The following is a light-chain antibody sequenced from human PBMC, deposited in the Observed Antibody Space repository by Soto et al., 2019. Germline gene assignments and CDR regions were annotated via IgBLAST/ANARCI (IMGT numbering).Light chain of an antibody. CDR3: QQSHSTPLT. J-gene: IGKJ4*01. CDR2: TAS. CDR1: QSISNY. V-gene: IGKV1-39*01. Sequence: DIQMTQSPSSLSASVGDRVTITCRASQSISNYLNWYQQKPGTAPKLLIYTASSLQSGVPSGFSGSGSVTDFTLTISSLQPEDFATYYCQQSHSTPLTFGGGTKVDIK.